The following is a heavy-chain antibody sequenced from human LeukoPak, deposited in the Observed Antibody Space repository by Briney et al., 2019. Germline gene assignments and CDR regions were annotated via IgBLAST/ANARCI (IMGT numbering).Heavy chain of an antibody. V-gene: IGHV3-7*05. CDR3: ARDRYSSGWYGY. D-gene: IGHD6-19*01. J-gene: IGHJ4*02. CDR1: GFTFSNYW. Sequence: GGSLRLSCAASGFTFSNYWMNWVRQAPGKGLELVANIKQDGSEKYYVDSVKGRFTISRDNAKNPLYLQMNTLRAEDTAVHYCARDRYSSGWYGYWGQGTLVTVSP. CDR2: IKQDGSEK.